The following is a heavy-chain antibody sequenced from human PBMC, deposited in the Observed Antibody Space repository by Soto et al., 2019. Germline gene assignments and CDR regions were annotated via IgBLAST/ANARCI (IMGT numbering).Heavy chain of an antibody. V-gene: IGHV3-21*01. Sequence: GGSLRLSCAASGFTFSSYSMNWVRQAPGKGLEWVSSNSSSSSYIYYADSVKGRFTISRDNAKNSLYLQMNSLRAEDTAVYYCAREKIVVVPAAIMDVWGKGTTVTVSS. CDR2: NSSSSSYI. CDR1: GFTFSSYS. CDR3: AREKIVVVPAAIMDV. J-gene: IGHJ6*03. D-gene: IGHD2-2*01.